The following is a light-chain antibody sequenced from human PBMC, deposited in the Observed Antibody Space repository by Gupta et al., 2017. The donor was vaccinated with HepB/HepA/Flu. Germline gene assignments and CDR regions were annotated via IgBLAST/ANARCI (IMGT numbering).Light chain of an antibody. Sequence: DFQMIQSPSSLSASVGDRVTITCRASQRFRGWLSWYQQKPGDAPKLLISKTSTLQSGVPSRFSGNFSGTDFIFSITSLHPEDFATYYCQQHDSNSVTFGQGTKVDI. J-gene: IGKJ1*01. CDR1: QRFRGW. CDR2: KTS. V-gene: IGKV1-5*03. CDR3: QQHDSNSVT.